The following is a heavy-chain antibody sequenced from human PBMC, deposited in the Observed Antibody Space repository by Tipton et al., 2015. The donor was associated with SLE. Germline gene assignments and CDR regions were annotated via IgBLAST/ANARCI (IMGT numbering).Heavy chain of an antibody. CDR1: GGSFSGYY. CDR3: ARGGYSSSWSGGRGNYYYGMDV. CDR2: INHSGST. D-gene: IGHD6-13*01. V-gene: IGHV4-34*01. J-gene: IGHJ6*02. Sequence: LRLSCAVYGGSFSGYYWSWIRQPPGKGLEWIGEINHSGSTNYNPSLKSRVTISVDTSKNQFSLKLSSVTAADTAVFYCARGGYSSSWSGGRGNYYYGMDVWGQGTTVTVSS.